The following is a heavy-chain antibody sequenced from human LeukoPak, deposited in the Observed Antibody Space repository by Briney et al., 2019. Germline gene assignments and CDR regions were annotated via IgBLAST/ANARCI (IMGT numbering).Heavy chain of an antibody. J-gene: IGHJ3*02. CDR1: GGIFSSST. D-gene: IGHD2-2*02. CDR3: ARDQRYSSYTDSFDI. Sequence: SVKVSCKASGGIFSSSTINWVRQAPGQGLEWMGGISPIFETANYAQKFQGRVTITADKSTSTAYMELSSLRSEDTAVYYCARDQRYSSYTDSFDIWGQGTMLTVPS. CDR2: ISPIFETA. V-gene: IGHV1-69*06.